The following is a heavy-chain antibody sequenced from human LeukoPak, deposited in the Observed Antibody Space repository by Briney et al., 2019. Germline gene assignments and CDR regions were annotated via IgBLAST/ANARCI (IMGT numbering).Heavy chain of an antibody. CDR2: INSDGSSA. D-gene: IGHD3-22*01. CDR1: GFTFSSYW. V-gene: IGHV3-74*01. CDR3: ATPLDYYDRSDSHQGGD. Sequence: GGSLRLSYAASGFTFSSYWMHWVRQAPGKGLVWVSRINSDGSSATYADSVEGRFTISRDNAKNSLYLQMNSLRAEDTAVYYCATPLDYYDRSDSHQGGDWGQGTLVTGSS. J-gene: IGHJ4*02.